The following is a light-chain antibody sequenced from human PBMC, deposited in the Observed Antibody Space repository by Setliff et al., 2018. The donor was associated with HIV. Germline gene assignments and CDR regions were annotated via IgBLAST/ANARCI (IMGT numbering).Light chain of an antibody. CDR3: SSYASTNTLP. V-gene: IGLV2-14*01. J-gene: IGLJ1*01. CDR1: SSDVGGYSY. CDR2: EVR. Sequence: QSVLTQPASVSGSPGQSITISCTGTSSDVGGYSYVSRYQQHPGKAPKLIIYEVRNRPSGVSNRFSGSKSGNTASLTISGLHAEDEADYYCSSYASTNTLPFGTGTKVTVL.